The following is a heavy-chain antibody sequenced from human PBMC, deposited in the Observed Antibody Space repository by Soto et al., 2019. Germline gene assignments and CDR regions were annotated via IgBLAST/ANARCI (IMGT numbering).Heavy chain of an antibody. J-gene: IGHJ4*02. CDR3: ARVNLGYGSGSYPDTDFDY. V-gene: IGHV4-31*03. D-gene: IGHD3-10*01. Sequence: KSSETLSLTCTVSGGSISSGGYYWSWIRQHPGKGLEWIGYIYYSGSTYYNPSLKSRVTISVDTSKNQFSLKLSSVTAADTAVYYCARVNLGYGSGSYPDTDFDYWGQGTLVTVFS. CDR2: IYYSGST. CDR1: GGSISSGGYY.